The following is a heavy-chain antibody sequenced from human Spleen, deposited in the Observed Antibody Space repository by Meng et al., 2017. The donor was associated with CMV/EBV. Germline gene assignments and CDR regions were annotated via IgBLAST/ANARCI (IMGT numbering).Heavy chain of an antibody. CDR3: TRPSYYDTSDYYGGPFDH. J-gene: IGHJ4*02. Sequence: FSGSALHWVRQASGKGLEWVGRIRSKAKGYATAYAASVKGSFTISRDDSESTAYLQMNSLRTEDTAVYYCTRPSYYDTSDYYGGPFDHWGQGTLVTVSS. CDR1: FSGSA. CDR2: IRSKAKGYAT. D-gene: IGHD3-22*01. V-gene: IGHV3-73*01.